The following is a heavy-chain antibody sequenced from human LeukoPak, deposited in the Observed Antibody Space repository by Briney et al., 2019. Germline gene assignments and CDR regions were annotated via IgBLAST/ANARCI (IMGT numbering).Heavy chain of an antibody. D-gene: IGHD3-10*01. CDR2: TYYRSKWNN. CDR3: ARARGYFDL. V-gene: IGHV6-1*01. Sequence: SQTLSLTCAISGDSVSSNSAAWSWIRQSPSRGLEWLGRTYYRSKWNNNYAISVKSRITINPDTSKNQFSLQLNSVAPEDTGVYYCARARGYFDLWGRGTLVTVSS. CDR1: GDSVSSNSAA. J-gene: IGHJ2*01.